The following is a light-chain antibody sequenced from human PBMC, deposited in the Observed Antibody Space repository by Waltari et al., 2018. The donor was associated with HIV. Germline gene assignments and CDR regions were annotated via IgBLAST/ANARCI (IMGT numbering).Light chain of an antibody. J-gene: IGLJ1*01. Sequence: SSELTQDPAVSVALGQTVRITCQGASLRSYYASWYQQKPGQAPLLVVYGDNKRPSVIPDRCSGSSSGNTASLTITGAQAEDEADYYCNSRDSSGHHLVFAAATTVTVL. CDR1: SLRSYY. CDR2: GDN. CDR3: NSRDSSGHHLV. V-gene: IGLV3-19*01.